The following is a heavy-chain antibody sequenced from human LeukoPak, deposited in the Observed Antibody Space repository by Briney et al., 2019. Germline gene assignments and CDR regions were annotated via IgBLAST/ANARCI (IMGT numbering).Heavy chain of an antibody. Sequence: SVKVSCKASGGTFSNYAINWVRQAPGQGLEWMGGIIPLFGTAHYPQKFQGRVTITADESTTAAYMELSSLRSEDTAVYYCARGWLSETTVVTPYNYWGQGTLVTVSS. CDR3: ARGWLSETTVVTPYNY. CDR1: GGTFSNYA. D-gene: IGHD4-23*01. J-gene: IGHJ4*02. V-gene: IGHV1-69*13. CDR2: IIPLFGTA.